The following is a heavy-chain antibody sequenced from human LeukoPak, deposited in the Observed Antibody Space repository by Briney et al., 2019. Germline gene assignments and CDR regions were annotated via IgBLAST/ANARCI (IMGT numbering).Heavy chain of an antibody. D-gene: IGHD3-10*01. V-gene: IGHV1-2*06. CDR3: ARAPKGYDGSGSYFDY. CDR1: GYTFTGYY. J-gene: IGHJ4*02. Sequence: GASVKVSCKASGYTFTGYYMHWVRQAPGQGLEWMGRINPNSGGTNYAQKFQGRVIMTRNTSISTAYMELSSLRSEDTAVYYCARAPKGYDGSGSYFDYWGQGTLVTVSS. CDR2: INPNSGGT.